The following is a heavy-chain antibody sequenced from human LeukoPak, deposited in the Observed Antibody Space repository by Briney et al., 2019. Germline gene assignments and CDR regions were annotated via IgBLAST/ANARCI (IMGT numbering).Heavy chain of an antibody. D-gene: IGHD2-21*02. Sequence: SETLSLTCTVSGGSISSSSYYWGWQPPAPGQGREGFGSIYYSRSTYYNPSLKSRVTISVETSKTQFSLKLSSVTAADSAVYYCARHVRGGDCYSPLVDWGQGTLVTVSS. CDR1: GGSISSSSYY. CDR2: IYYSRST. V-gene: IGHV4-39*01. J-gene: IGHJ4*02. CDR3: ARHVRGGDCYSPLVD.